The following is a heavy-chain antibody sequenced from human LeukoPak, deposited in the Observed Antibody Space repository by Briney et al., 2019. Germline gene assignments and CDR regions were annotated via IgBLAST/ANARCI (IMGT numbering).Heavy chain of an antibody. J-gene: IGHJ6*02. Sequence: ASVKVSCKASGYTFTDYYIHCVRQAPGQGLEWMGWINPNTGGTNYAQKFQGRVTMTRDTSISTAYMELSRLRSDDTAVYFCARDHCVSSGCYEDYYYGMDVWGRGTTVTVSS. CDR2: INPNTGGT. CDR3: ARDHCVSSGCYEDYYYGMDV. V-gene: IGHV1-2*02. CDR1: GYTFTDYY. D-gene: IGHD2-2*01.